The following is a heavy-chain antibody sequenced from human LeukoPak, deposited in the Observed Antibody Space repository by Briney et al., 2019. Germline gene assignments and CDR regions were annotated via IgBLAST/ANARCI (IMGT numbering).Heavy chain of an antibody. CDR1: GYTFTSYY. D-gene: IGHD2-2*02. J-gene: IGHJ6*03. V-gene: IGHV1-46*01. CDR2: INPSGSST. CDR3: AREYCSSTSCYTGTHMDV. Sequence: ASVKVSCKASGYTFTSYYMHWVRQAPGQGLEWMGIINPSGSSTSYAQKFQGRVTMTRDMSTSTVYMELSSLRSEDTAVYYCAREYCSSTSCYTGTHMDVWGKGTTVTVSS.